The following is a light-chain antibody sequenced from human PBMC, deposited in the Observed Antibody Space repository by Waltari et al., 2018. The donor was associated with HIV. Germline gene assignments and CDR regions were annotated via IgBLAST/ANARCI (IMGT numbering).Light chain of an antibody. J-gene: IGKJ1*01. V-gene: IGKV3-15*01. Sequence: DIVMTQSPATLSVSPWERATLSCRASQNIKSNLAWFQQLPGQAPRLLISSASIRATDIPPRFRGSGSGTDFTLTISSLQSEDFAIYYCQEYETWTKTFGQGTKVEMK. CDR2: SAS. CDR1: QNIKSN. CDR3: QEYETWTKT.